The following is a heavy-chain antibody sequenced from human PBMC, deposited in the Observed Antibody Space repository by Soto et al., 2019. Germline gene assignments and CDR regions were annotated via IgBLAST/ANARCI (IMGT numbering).Heavy chain of an antibody. V-gene: IGHV4-61*01. CDR3: PLYIPGGGGVGY. J-gene: IGHJ4*02. D-gene: IGHD2-15*01. CDR1: GVSVSSDYHH. Sequence: QVQLQESGPGLVKPSETLSLTCDVSGVSVSSDYHHWSWIRQAPGKGLDCIGQMHSIGGSKYNPSLKRRLTISLDRSRNQFSLTLISVTASDTAVYYCPLYIPGGGGVGYWGQGTLITVSS. CDR2: MHSIGGS.